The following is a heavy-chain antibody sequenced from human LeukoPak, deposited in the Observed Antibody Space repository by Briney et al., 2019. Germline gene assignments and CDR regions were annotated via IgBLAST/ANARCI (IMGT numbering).Heavy chain of an antibody. D-gene: IGHD2-2*01. CDR1: GFTFSSYT. Sequence: PGGSLRLSCGDSGFTFSSYTMNWVRQAPGKGLEWVAAISSNAVSTYYADSVKGRFTISRDNSKNTVYLQMGSLGTEDTAVYYCARMPSTEIYYFYYMDVWGKGTTVTVSS. CDR3: ARMPSTEIYYFYYMDV. V-gene: IGHV3-23*01. CDR2: ISSNAVST. J-gene: IGHJ6*03.